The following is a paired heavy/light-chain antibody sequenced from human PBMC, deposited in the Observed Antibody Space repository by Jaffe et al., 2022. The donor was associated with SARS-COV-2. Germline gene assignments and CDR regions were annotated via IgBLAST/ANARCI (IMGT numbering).Heavy chain of an antibody. V-gene: IGHV3-7*01. Sequence: EVQLVESGGGLVQPGGSLRLSCAASGFTFSSHWMSWVRQAPGKGLEWVANIAQGGTMKYYVDSVKGRFSISRDNARNSLFLQMDSLRAEDTAIYYCARWVTNGLPNWFDPWGQGTLVTVSS. D-gene: IGHD2-8*01. CDR1: GFTFSSHW. CDR2: IAQGGTMK. J-gene: IGHJ5*02. CDR3: ARWVTNGLPNWFDP.
Light chain of an antibody. J-gene: IGLJ3*02. Sequence: QTVVTQEPSFSVSPGGTVTLTCGLNSGSVSTSHSPSWYQQTPGQPPRTLIYSTNTRSSGVPDRFSGSILGNKAALTITGAQADDESDYYCLLHMGSGIWLFGGGTKLTVL. V-gene: IGLV8-61*01. CDR3: LLHMGSGIWL. CDR1: SGSVSTSHS. CDR2: STN.